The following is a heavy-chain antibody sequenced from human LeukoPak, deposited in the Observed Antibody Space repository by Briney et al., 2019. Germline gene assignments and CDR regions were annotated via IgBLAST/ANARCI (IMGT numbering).Heavy chain of an antibody. J-gene: IGHJ5*02. CDR1: GYTFTGYY. V-gene: IGHV1-2*02. CDR2: INPNSGGT. CDR3: ARTEPGYCSSTSCQKKAWFDP. D-gene: IGHD2-2*01. Sequence: ASVKVSCKASGYTFTGYYMHWMRQAPGQGLEWMGWINPNSGGTNYAQKFQGRVTMTRDTSISTAYMELSRLRSDDTAVYYCARTEPGYCSSTSCQKKAWFDPWGQGTLVTVSS.